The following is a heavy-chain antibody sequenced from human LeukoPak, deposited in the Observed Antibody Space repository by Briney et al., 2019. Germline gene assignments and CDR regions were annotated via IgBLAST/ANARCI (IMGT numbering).Heavy chain of an antibody. CDR2: INHSGST. V-gene: IGHV4-34*01. J-gene: IGHJ4*02. CDR3: ADGDYGGNAFDY. CDR1: GGSFSGYY. Sequence: SETLSLTCAVYGGSFSGYYWSWIRQPPGKGLEWIGEINHSGSTNHNPSLKSRVTISVDTSKNQFSLKLSSVTAADTAVYYCADGDYGGNAFDYWGQGTLVTVSS. D-gene: IGHD4-17*01.